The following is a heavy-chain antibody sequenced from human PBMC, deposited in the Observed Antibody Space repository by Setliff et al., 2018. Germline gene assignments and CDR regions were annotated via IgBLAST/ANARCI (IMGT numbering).Heavy chain of an antibody. CDR1: GGSISSSSCY. V-gene: IGHV4-39*07. D-gene: IGHD6-6*01. Sequence: PSETLSLTCTVSGGSISSSSCYWGWIRQPPGKGLEWIGSIYYSGSTYYNPSLKSRVTISVDTSKNQFSLKLSSVTAADTAVYYCARVAQYSSSSFYYYYYGMDVWGQGTTVTVSS. J-gene: IGHJ6*02. CDR3: ARVAQYSSSSFYYYYYGMDV. CDR2: IYYSGST.